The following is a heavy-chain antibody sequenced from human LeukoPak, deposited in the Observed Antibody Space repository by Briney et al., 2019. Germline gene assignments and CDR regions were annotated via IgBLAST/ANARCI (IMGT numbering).Heavy chain of an antibody. CDR1: GFTFSNAW. J-gene: IGHJ4*02. CDR2: INSKTDGGTT. V-gene: IGHV3-15*01. D-gene: IGHD3-10*01. Sequence: GGSLRLSCAASGFTFSNAWMSWVRQAPGKGLEWVGRINSKTDGGTTDYAAPVKGRFTISRDDPKNTLYLQMNSLKTEDTAAYYCTTDSAYGSGSYYLYWGQGTLVTVSS. CDR3: TTDSAYGSGSYYLY.